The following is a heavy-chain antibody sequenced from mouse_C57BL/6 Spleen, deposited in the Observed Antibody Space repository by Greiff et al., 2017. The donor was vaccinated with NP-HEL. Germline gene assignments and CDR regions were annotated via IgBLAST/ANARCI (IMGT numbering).Heavy chain of an antibody. CDR1: GFSLTSYG. Sequence: VKLVESGPGLVQPSQSLSITCTVSGFSLTSYGVHWVRQSPGKGLEWLGVIWSGGSTDYNAAFISRLSISKDISKSQVFFKMNSLQTDDTAIYYCARFYYYGGSSCDYWGQGTTLTVSS. J-gene: IGHJ2*01. D-gene: IGHD1-1*01. V-gene: IGHV2-2*01. CDR2: IWSGGST. CDR3: ARFYYYGGSSCDY.